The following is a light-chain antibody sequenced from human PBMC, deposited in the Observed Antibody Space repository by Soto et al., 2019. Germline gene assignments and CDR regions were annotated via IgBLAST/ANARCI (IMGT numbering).Light chain of an antibody. V-gene: IGKV1-39*01. CDR1: QTISIY. Sequence: DIQMTQSPSSLSASVGDRVTITCRASQTISIYLNWYQQKPGKAPKLLIYAASSLQSGVPSTFSGSGSGTDFTLTISSLQPEDFATYYCQQSYSTPFTFGPGTKVHIK. CDR3: QQSYSTPFT. J-gene: IGKJ3*01. CDR2: AAS.